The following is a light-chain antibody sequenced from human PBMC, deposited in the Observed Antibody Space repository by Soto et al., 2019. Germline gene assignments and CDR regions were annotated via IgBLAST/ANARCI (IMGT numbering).Light chain of an antibody. CDR3: QQYGDWPPET. CDR2: GAS. CDR1: QSVSRN. J-gene: IGKJ2*01. Sequence: ERLLTQSPATLSVSPGDRATLSCRASQSVSRNLAWYQQKPGQAPRLLIYGASTRATGVPARFSGSGSATEFTLSISSLQSEDVAVYYCQQYGDWPPETFGQGTKLEI. V-gene: IGKV3-15*01.